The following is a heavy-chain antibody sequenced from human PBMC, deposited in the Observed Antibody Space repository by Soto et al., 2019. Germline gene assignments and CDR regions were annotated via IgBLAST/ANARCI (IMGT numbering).Heavy chain of an antibody. J-gene: IGHJ4*02. CDR1: GGAISSGDYY. V-gene: IGHV4-30-4*01. CDR3: ARVRSWNHFDY. CDR2: IYYSGST. D-gene: IGHD1-1*01. Sequence: SETLSLTCTVSGGAISSGDYYWSWIRQPPGKGLEWIGYIYYSGSTSYNPSLKSRVSISIDTSKNQFSLKLNSVTAADTAVYFCARVRSWNHFDYWGRGSLVTVSS.